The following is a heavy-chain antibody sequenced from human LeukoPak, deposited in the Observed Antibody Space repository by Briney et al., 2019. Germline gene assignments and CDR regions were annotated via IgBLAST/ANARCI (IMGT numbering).Heavy chain of an antibody. CDR3: AKDDYYDSSGYDF. V-gene: IGHV3-66*01. D-gene: IGHD3-22*01. J-gene: IGHJ4*02. Sequence: GGSLRLSCAASGFTVSSNYMSWVRQAPGKGLEWVSVIYSGGSTYHADSVKGRFTISRDKSKNTLYLQMNSLRADDTAIYYCAKDDYYDSSGYDFWGQGTLVTVSS. CDR1: GFTVSSNY. CDR2: IYSGGST.